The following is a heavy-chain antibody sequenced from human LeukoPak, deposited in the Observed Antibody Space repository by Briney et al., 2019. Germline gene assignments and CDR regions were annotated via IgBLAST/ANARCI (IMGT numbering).Heavy chain of an antibody. CDR2: TSGSGGST. J-gene: IGHJ5*02. CDR1: GFTFSSYA. V-gene: IGHV3-23*01. Sequence: GGSLRLSCAASGFTFSSYAMIWVRQAPGKGLEWVSATSGSGGSTYYADSVKGRFTISRDNYKNTLYLQMNSLRAEDTAVSYCTKDLEMATIISKDWFDPWGQGTLVTVSS. D-gene: IGHD5-24*01. CDR3: TKDLEMATIISKDWFDP.